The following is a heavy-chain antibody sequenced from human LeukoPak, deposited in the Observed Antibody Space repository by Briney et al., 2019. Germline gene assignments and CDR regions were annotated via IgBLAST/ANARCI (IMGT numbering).Heavy chain of an antibody. V-gene: IGHV3-21*01. Sequence: GGSLRLSCAASGFTFSSYSMNWVRQAPGKGLEWVSSISSSSSYIYYADSVKGRFTISRDNAKNSLYLQMNSLRAEDRAVYYCASNYYGSGSFDYWGQGTLVTVSS. D-gene: IGHD3-10*01. J-gene: IGHJ4*02. CDR1: GFTFSSYS. CDR3: ASNYYGSGSFDY. CDR2: ISSSSSYI.